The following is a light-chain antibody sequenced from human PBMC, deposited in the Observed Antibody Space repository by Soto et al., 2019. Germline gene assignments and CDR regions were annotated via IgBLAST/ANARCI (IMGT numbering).Light chain of an antibody. V-gene: IGKV3D-15*01. CDR1: ESISNN. CDR2: SAS. Sequence: DILMTQSPATVSVSLGDSVSLSCRANESISNNLAWYQQKPGQPPRLLVYSASTRAPGIPARVSGGGSGTQFSLTISSLQSEDFAVYYCQQRSNWAITFGQGTRLEIK. CDR3: QQRSNWAIT. J-gene: IGKJ5*01.